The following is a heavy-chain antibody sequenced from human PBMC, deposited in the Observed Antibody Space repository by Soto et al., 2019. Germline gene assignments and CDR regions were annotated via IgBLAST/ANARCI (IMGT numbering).Heavy chain of an antibody. CDR1: GFTFSTYG. Sequence: PGGSLRLSCAASGFTFSTYGMHWVRQAPGKGLEWVAVIWYDGSSKYYADSVKGRFTISRDNSKNTLYLQMNSLRVEDTAVYYCASDVGWLRPSNSFDPWCQGPLVTLSS. CDR3: ASDVGWLRPSNSFDP. CDR2: IWYDGSSK. J-gene: IGHJ5*02. V-gene: IGHV3-33*01. D-gene: IGHD5-12*01.